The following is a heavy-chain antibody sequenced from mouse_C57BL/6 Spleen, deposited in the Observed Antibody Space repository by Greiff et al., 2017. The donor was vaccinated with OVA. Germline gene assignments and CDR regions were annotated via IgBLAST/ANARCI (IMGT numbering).Heavy chain of an antibody. J-gene: IGHJ4*01. CDR1: GYTFTSYW. Sequence: QVQLQQPGAELVRPGSSVKLSCKASGYTFTSYWMHWVKQRPIQGLEWIGNIDPSDSETHYNQKFKDKATLTVDKSSSTAYMQLSSLTSEDSAVYYCARRGSGRDYPMDYWGQGTSVTVSA. D-gene: IGHD1-1*01. V-gene: IGHV1-52*01. CDR2: IDPSDSET. CDR3: ARRGSGRDYPMDY.